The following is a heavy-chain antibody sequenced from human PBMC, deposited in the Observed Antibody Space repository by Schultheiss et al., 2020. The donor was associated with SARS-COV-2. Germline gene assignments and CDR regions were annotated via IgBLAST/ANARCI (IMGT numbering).Heavy chain of an antibody. CDR3: ARGMDTAMAPAPFDY. J-gene: IGHJ4*02. CDR2: IIPILGIA. Sequence: SVKVSCKASGYTFTSYAMHWVRQAPGQGLEWMGRIIPILGIANYAQKFQGRVTITADKSTSTAYMELSSLRSEDTAVYYCARGMDTAMAPAPFDYWGQGTLVTVSS. D-gene: IGHD5-18*01. CDR1: GYTFTSYA. V-gene: IGHV1-69*04.